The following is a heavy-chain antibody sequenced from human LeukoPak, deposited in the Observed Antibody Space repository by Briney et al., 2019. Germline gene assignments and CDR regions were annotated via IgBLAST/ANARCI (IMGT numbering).Heavy chain of an antibody. J-gene: IGHJ4*02. CDR3: ARMRSLLWFGELHETYFDY. Sequence: PSETLSLTCTVSGGSISSYYWSWIRQPPGKGLEWIGYIYYSGSTNYNPSLKSRVTISVDTSKNQFSLKLSSVTAADTAVYYCARMRSLLWFGELHETYFDYWGQGTLVTVS. CDR2: IYYSGST. D-gene: IGHD3-10*01. CDR1: GGSISSYY. V-gene: IGHV4-59*01.